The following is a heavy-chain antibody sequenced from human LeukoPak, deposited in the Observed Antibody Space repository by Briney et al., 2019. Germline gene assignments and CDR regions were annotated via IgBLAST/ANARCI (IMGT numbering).Heavy chain of an antibody. CDR3: AGCIAAAGHIDY. J-gene: IGHJ4*02. Sequence: SETLSLTCTVSGGSISSGGYYWSWIRQHPGKGLEWIGYIYYSGSTYYNPSLKSRVTISVDTSKNQFSLKPSSVTAADTAVYYCAGCIAAAGHIDYWGQGTLLTVSS. D-gene: IGHD6-13*01. CDR2: IYYSGST. CDR1: GGSISSGGYY. V-gene: IGHV4-31*03.